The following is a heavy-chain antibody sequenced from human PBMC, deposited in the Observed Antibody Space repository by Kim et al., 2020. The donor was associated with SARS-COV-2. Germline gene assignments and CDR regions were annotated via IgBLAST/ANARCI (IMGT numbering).Heavy chain of an antibody. CDR2: INHSGST. J-gene: IGHJ5*02. D-gene: IGHD3-10*01. Sequence: SETLSLTCAVYGGSFSGYYWSWIRQPPGKGLEWIGEINHSGSTNYNPSLKSRVTISVDTSKNQFSLKLSSVTAADTAVYYCARGPLAYYYGSGSYRWFDP. CDR3: ARGPLAYYYGSGSYRWFDP. V-gene: IGHV4-34*01. CDR1: GGSFSGYY.